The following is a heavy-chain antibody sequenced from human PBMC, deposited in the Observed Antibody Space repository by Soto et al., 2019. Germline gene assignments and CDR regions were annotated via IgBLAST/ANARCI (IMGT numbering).Heavy chain of an antibody. CDR2: IYCDADQ. Sequence: QITLKQSGPPLARPAQTLTLTCAFSGFSLTTTSMGVAWIRQPPGKALEWLALIYCDADQRYSPPLKARLTISKDTSRSRVFLTISNMNPEDTGTYFSAHAGDYDLLSFDHWSPGTLVTVAS. CDR3: AHAGDYDLLSFDH. CDR1: GFSLTTTSMG. J-gene: IGHJ4*02. V-gene: IGHV2-5*02. D-gene: IGHD4-17*01.